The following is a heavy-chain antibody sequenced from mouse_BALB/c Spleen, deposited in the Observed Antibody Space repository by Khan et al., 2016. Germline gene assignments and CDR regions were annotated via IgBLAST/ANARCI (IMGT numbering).Heavy chain of an antibody. V-gene: IGHV1-9*01. Sequence: QVQLKQSGAELMKPGASVKISCKASGYTFSSYWIDWIKERPGHGLEWIGEILPGTGSTNYNDKFKGKAALTADSSSSTAYMQLNSLTSEDSAVCDCACGASWGQGTLVTVSA. CDR2: ILPGTGST. J-gene: IGHJ3*01. CDR3: ACGAS. CDR1: GYTFSSYW.